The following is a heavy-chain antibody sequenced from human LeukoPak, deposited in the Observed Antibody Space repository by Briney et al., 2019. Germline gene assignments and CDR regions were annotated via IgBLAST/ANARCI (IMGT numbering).Heavy chain of an antibody. D-gene: IGHD4-11*01. V-gene: IGHV4-59*04. J-gene: IGHJ6*03. Sequence: PSETLSFTGTGSGVSISSYYWSWIRQPPGKGLEWIGYIYYSGSTYYNPSFKSRVTISVDTSKNQFSLKLSSVTAADTAVYYCASRPTVTSGSYYYYYYMDVWGKGTTVTVSS. CDR1: GVSISSYY. CDR2: IYYSGST. CDR3: ASRPTVTSGSYYYYYYMDV.